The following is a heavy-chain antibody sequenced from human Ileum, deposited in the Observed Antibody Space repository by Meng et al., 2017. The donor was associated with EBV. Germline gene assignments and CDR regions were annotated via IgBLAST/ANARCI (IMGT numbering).Heavy chain of an antibody. CDR2: MYDSDSGKA. CDR1: GASVSSGGYH. D-gene: IGHD2-8*02. J-gene: IGHJ4*02. Sequence: QVQLQESGPGLVKPPATLSLSCSVSGASVSSGGYHWSWIRQPPGKGLEWIGCMYDSDSGKAKYNPSLNSRVIISLDTSKDHFVLKLTSVTAADTAVYYCAYYTAGRGGVGSWGQGTLVTVSS. CDR3: AYYTAGRGGVGS. V-gene: IGHV4-61*03.